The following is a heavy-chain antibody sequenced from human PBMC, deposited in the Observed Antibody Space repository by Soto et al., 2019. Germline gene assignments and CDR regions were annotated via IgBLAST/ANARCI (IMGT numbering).Heavy chain of an antibody. CDR3: AKVTINREAFDI. CDR2: ISWNSGSI. D-gene: IGHD1-26*01. CDR1: GFTFDDYA. Sequence: TVGSLRLSCAASGFTFDDYAMHWVRQAPGKGLEWVSGISWNSGSIGYADSVKGRFTISRDNAKNSLYLQMNSLRAEDTALYYCAKVTINREAFDIWGQGTMVTVSS. V-gene: IGHV3-9*01. J-gene: IGHJ3*02.